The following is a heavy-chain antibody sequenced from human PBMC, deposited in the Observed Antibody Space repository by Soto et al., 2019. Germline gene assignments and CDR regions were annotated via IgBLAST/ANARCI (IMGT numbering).Heavy chain of an antibody. D-gene: IGHD5-12*01. J-gene: IGHJ4*02. V-gene: IGHV3-23*01. Sequence: HPGGSLRLSCAASGFTFSSYAMSWVRQAPGKGLEWVSAISGSGGITYYADSVKGRFTISRDNSKNTLYLQMNSLRAEDTAVYYCAKGRDGYNRGGFHGIFDYWGQGTLVTVSS. CDR2: ISGSGGIT. CDR1: GFTFSSYA. CDR3: AKGRDGYNRGGFHGIFDY.